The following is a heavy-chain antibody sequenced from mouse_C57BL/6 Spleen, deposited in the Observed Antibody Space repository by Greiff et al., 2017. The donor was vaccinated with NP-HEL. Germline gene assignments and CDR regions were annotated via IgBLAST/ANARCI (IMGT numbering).Heavy chain of an antibody. Sequence: DVQLQQSGPGLVKPSQSLSLTCSVTGYSITSGYYWNWIRQFPGNKLEWMGYISYDGSNNYNPSLKNRISITRDTSKNQFFLKLNSVTTEDTATYYCARLRNYGVDYWGQGTTLTVSS. V-gene: IGHV3-6*01. J-gene: IGHJ2*01. CDR1: GYSITSGYY. D-gene: IGHD2-1*01. CDR3: ARLRNYGVDY. CDR2: ISYDGSN.